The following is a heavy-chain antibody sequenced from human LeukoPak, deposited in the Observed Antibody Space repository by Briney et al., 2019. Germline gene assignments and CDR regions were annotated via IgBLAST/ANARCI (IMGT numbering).Heavy chain of an antibody. V-gene: IGHV1-18*01. CDR1: GYTFTSYG. Sequence: GASVKVSCKASGYTFTSYGISWVRQAPGQGLEWMGWISAYNGNTNYAQKLQGRVTMTTDTSTSTAYMELRSLRSDDTAVYYCARESYYGILTGYPSCDYWGQGTLVTVSS. D-gene: IGHD3-9*01. CDR2: ISAYNGNT. J-gene: IGHJ4*02. CDR3: ARESYYGILTGYPSCDY.